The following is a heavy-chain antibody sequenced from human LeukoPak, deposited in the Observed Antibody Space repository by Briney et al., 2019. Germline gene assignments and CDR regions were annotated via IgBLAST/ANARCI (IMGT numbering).Heavy chain of an antibody. CDR1: GGSISSYY. D-gene: IGHD2-2*01. CDR2: IYSSGST. V-gene: IGHV4-4*07. CDR3: ARGPYCSSTSRYLDY. Sequence: PSETLSLTCTVSGGSISSYYWSWIRQPAGKGLEWIGRIYSSGSTNYNPSLKSRVTMSVDTSKNQFSLRLSSVTAADTAVYYCARGPYCSSTSRYLDYWGQGTLVTVSS. J-gene: IGHJ4*02.